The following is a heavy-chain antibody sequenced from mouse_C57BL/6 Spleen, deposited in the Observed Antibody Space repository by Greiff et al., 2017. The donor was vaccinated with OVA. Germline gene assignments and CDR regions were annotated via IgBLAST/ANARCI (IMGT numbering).Heavy chain of an antibody. Sequence: EVKLMESGPGLVKPSQSLSLTCSVTGYSITSGYYWNWIRQFPGNKLEWLGDISYDGSNNYNPSLKNRISITRDTSKNQLVLKLKTVTTEDTATYYCARNAYYSNYGFAYWGQGTLVTGSA. D-gene: IGHD2-5*01. V-gene: IGHV3-6*01. CDR2: ISYDGSN. J-gene: IGHJ3*01. CDR1: GYSITSGYY. CDR3: ARNAYYSNYGFAY.